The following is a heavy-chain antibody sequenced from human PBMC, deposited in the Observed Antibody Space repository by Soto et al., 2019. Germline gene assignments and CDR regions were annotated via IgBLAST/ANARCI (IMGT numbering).Heavy chain of an antibody. D-gene: IGHD4-17*01. J-gene: IGHJ4*02. V-gene: IGHV3-72*01. CDR1: GFTLSDHY. Sequence: EVQLVESGGGLVQPGGSLRLSCAIFGFTLSDHYMDWIRQAPGKGLEWVGRSRNKAKSYTTDYAASVKGRVTISRDDSQNSMYLQLNRLKTEDTAVYYCARTTYGDRDYWGQGTLVTVSS. CDR2: SRNKAKSYTT. CDR3: ARTTYGDRDY.